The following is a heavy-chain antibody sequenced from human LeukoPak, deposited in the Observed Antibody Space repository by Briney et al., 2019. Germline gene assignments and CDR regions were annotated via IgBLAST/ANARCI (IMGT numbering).Heavy chain of an antibody. CDR3: ARGGFCSGADCRGSFDY. Sequence: GSLRLSCAVLGFTFINYWMHWVRQAPGEGLVWVSHINNDGSTTTYADSVKGRFTISRDNAKNTLYLHVNSLRAEDTAVYYCARGGFCSGADCRGSFDYWGQGSLVTVP. V-gene: IGHV3-74*01. CDR2: INNDGSTT. CDR1: GFTFINYW. D-gene: IGHD2-15*01. J-gene: IGHJ4*02.